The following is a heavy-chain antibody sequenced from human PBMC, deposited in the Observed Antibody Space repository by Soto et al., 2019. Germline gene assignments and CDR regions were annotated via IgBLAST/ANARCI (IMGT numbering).Heavy chain of an antibody. Sequence: VQLVQSGAEVKKPGASVKVSCKASGYTFTSYGISWVRQAPGQGLEWMGWISAYNGNTNYAQKLQGRVTMTTDTSTSTAYMELRSLRSDDTAVYYCARDGSEWLVPEINYYYYGMDVWGQGTTVTVSS. CDR1: GYTFTSYG. V-gene: IGHV1-18*01. CDR3: ARDGSEWLVPEINYYYYGMDV. CDR2: ISAYNGNT. J-gene: IGHJ6*02. D-gene: IGHD6-19*01.